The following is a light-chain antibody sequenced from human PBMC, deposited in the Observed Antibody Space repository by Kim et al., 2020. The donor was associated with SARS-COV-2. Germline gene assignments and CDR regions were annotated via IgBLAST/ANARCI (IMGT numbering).Light chain of an antibody. CDR1: SSDVGLYDY. CDR2: GVS. Sequence: QSALTQPRSVSGSPGRSVTISCTGTSSDVGLYDYVSWYQQRPGKATKLIIYGVSKRPSGVPDRFSGSKSGNTASLTISGLQAEDEAHYYCCSYESTDSYVFGSGTEVTVL. J-gene: IGLJ1*01. CDR3: CSYESTDSYV. V-gene: IGLV2-11*01.